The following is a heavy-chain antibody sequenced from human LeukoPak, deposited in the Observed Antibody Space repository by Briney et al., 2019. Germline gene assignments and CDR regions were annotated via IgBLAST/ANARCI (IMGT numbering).Heavy chain of an antibody. Sequence: SETLSLTCAVYGGSFSGYYWSWIRQPPGKGLEWIGEINHSGSTNYNPSLKSRVTISVDTSKNQFSLKLSSVTAADTAVYYCARGVGRRIRYFDRSDYWGQGTLVTVSS. CDR3: ARGVGRRIRYFDRSDY. V-gene: IGHV4-34*01. CDR1: GGSFSGYY. CDR2: INHSGST. J-gene: IGHJ4*02. D-gene: IGHD3-9*01.